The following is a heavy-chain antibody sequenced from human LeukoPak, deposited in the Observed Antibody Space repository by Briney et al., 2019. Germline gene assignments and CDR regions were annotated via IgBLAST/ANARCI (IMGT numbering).Heavy chain of an antibody. CDR3: AKAEWSRITVTTLFDY. Sequence: PGGSLRLSCEGSGFNFRDSGLNWVRQAPGKGLEWISALSGSDDSTYYADSVKGRFTISRDNSKNTLYLQMNSLRAEDTAVYYCAKAEWSRITVTTLFDYWGQGTLVTVSS. CDR1: GFNFRDSG. V-gene: IGHV3-23*01. D-gene: IGHD4-11*01. CDR2: LSGSDDST. J-gene: IGHJ4*02.